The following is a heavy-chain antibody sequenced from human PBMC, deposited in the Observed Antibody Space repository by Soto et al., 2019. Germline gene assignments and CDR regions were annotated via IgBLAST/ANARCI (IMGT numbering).Heavy chain of an antibody. CDR2: IKSKTDGGTT. D-gene: IGHD3-22*01. CDR1: GFTFSNAW. V-gene: IGHV3-15*07. Sequence: GGSLRLSCAASGFTFSNAWMNWVRQAPGKGLEWVGRIKSKTDGGTTDYAAPVKGRFTISRDDSKNTLYLQMNSLKTEDTAVYYCTTAGPVYYYDAFDPWGQGTPVTVSS. J-gene: IGHJ5*02. CDR3: TTAGPVYYYDAFDP.